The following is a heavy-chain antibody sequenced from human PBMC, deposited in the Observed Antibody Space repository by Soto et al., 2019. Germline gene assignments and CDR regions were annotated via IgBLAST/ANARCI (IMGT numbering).Heavy chain of an antibody. J-gene: IGHJ4*02. Sequence: GASVKVSCKAAGYTFTSYGISRVRQAPGQGLEWMGWISAYNGNTNYAQKLQGRVTMTTDTSTSTAYMEPRSLRSDDTAVYYCAILDQPLYSGYGSFDYWGQGTLVTSPQ. D-gene: IGHD5-12*01. V-gene: IGHV1-18*01. CDR2: ISAYNGNT. CDR1: GYTFTSYG. CDR3: AILDQPLYSGYGSFDY.